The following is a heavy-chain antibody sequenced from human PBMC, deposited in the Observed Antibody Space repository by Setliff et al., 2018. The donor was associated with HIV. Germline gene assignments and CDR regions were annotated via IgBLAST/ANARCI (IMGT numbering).Heavy chain of an antibody. CDR2: ISYSGST. CDR3: ARALNDGGDS. Sequence: LSLTCAVYGGSFSGYYWSWIRQPPGKGLEWIGYISYSGSTKYNPSLKSRLTISLEASQNQFSLRLTSVTAADTAMYYCARALNDGGDSWGQGTLVTVSS. J-gene: IGHJ4*02. D-gene: IGHD1-1*01. V-gene: IGHV4-59*01. CDR1: GGSFSGYY.